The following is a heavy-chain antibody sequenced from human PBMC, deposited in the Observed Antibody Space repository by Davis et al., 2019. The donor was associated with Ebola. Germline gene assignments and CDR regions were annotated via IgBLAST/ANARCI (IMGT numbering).Heavy chain of an antibody. D-gene: IGHD3-10*01. CDR2: INHSGST. Sequence: PSETLSLTCAVYGGSFSGYYWSWIRQPPGKGLEWIGEINHSGSTNYNPSLKSRVTISVDTSKNQFSLKLSSVTAADTAVYYCARVLVQGVTSYYYYYGMDVWGQGTTVTVSS. J-gene: IGHJ6*02. V-gene: IGHV4-34*01. CDR3: ARVLVQGVTSYYYYYGMDV. CDR1: GGSFSGYY.